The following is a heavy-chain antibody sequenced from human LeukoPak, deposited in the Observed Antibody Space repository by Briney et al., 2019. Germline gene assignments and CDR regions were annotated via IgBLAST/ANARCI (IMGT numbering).Heavy chain of an antibody. V-gene: IGHV1-46*01. D-gene: IGHD6-13*01. CDR3: ARDQRRVAAAGPGFDY. Sequence: ASVKVSCKASGYTFTSYYMHWVRQAPGQGLEWMGIINPSGGSTSYAQKFQGRVTMTRDMSTSSVYMELSSLRSEDTAVYYCARDQRRVAAAGPGFDYWGQGTLVTVSS. J-gene: IGHJ4*02. CDR2: INPSGGST. CDR1: GYTFTSYY.